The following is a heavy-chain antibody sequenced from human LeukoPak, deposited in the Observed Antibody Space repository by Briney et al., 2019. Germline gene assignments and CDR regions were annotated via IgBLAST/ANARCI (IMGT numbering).Heavy chain of an antibody. J-gene: IGHJ4*02. D-gene: IGHD6-13*01. Sequence: GGSLRLSCAASGFTFSSYAMSWVRQAPGKGLAWVAVIWDDGSNQKYADSVKGRFTISRDNSKNTLYLQMNSLRAEDTAVYYCVRGRGSSWYFDYWGQGTLVTVSS. CDR2: IWDDGSNQ. CDR3: VRGRGSSWYFDY. V-gene: IGHV3-33*08. CDR1: GFTFSSYA.